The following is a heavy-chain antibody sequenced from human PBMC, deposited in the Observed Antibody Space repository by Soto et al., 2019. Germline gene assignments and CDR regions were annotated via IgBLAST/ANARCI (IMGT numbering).Heavy chain of an antibody. CDR2: ISWNSGNI. Sequence: EVHLVESGGGLVQPGRSLRLSCAASGFTFDDYAMHWVRQVPGKGLEWVSSISWNSGNIVYADSVKGRFTISRDSANKSLYLQMNSLRTEDTALYFCAKGAVTSIFGYFDYWGQGTLVTVSS. CDR1: GFTFDDYA. V-gene: IGHV3-9*01. D-gene: IGHD3-3*01. CDR3: AKGAVTSIFGYFDY. J-gene: IGHJ4*02.